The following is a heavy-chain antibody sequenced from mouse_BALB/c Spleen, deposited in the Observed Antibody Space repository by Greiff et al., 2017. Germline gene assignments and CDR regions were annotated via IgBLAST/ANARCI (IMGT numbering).Heavy chain of an antibody. Sequence: QVHVKQSGPGLVAPSQSLSITCTVSGFSLTDYGVSWIRQPPGKGLEWLGVIWGGGSTYYNSALKSRLSISKDNSKSQVFLKMNSLQTDDTAMYYCAKHSIYYGYDRAVFAYWGQGTLVTVSA. D-gene: IGHD2-2*01. CDR1: GFSLTDYG. V-gene: IGHV2-6-5*01. CDR3: AKHSIYYGYDRAVFAY. CDR2: IWGGGST. J-gene: IGHJ3*01.